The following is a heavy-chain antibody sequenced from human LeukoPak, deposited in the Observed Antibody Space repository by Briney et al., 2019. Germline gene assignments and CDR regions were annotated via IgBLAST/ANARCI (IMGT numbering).Heavy chain of an antibody. CDR1: GGSFSGFY. CDR2: INQSGNT. V-gene: IGHV4-34*01. J-gene: IGHJ6*03. Sequence: PSETLSLTCAVDGGSFSGFYWSWIRQTAGKGLEWIGEINQSGNTNYNPSLTDYNPSLKSRVSISVDTSKKQLSLKLSSVTAADTGVYYRARVRHDPLEYGYYMDVWGKGTTVTVSS. CDR3: ARVRHDPLEYGYYMDV. D-gene: IGHD3-3*01.